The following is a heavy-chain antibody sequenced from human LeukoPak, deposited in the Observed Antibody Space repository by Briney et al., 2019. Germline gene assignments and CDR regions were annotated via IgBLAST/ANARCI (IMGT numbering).Heavy chain of an antibody. CDR1: GYTFTSYG. Sequence: ASVKVSCKASGYTFTSYGISWVRQAPGQGLEWMAWISAYNGNTNYAQKLQGRVTMTTDTSTSTAYMELRSLRSDDTAVYYCARALLRFLEWSIDYWGQGTLVTVSS. CDR3: ARALLRFLEWSIDY. CDR2: ISAYNGNT. J-gene: IGHJ4*02. D-gene: IGHD3-3*01. V-gene: IGHV1-18*01.